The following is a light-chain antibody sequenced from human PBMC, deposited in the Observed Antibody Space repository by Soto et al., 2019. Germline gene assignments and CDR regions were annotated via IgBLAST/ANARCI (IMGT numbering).Light chain of an antibody. CDR1: SSDVGIYDY. V-gene: IGLV2-14*01. CDR3: SSFSSDSTPLV. CDR2: EVT. J-gene: IGLJ2*01. Sequence: QSVLTQPASVSGSPGQSISISCTGTSSDVGIYDYVSWYQHHPGKAPKLMVYEVTNRPSGVSNRFSGSKSGNTASLTISGLHAEDEADSYCSSFSSDSTPLVFGGGTKLTVL.